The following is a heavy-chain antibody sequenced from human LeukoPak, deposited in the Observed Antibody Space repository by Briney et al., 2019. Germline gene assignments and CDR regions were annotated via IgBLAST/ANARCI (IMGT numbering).Heavy chain of an antibody. CDR1: GGSISSAGYY. D-gene: IGHD6-13*01. CDR3: ARXRXAAXXRPEFVXDX. Sequence: SETLSLTCTVSGGSISSAGYYWGWIRQPPGKGLEWIGSFHYSGSTYYNPSLKSRVTISVDTPNNQFSLKLGSVTAADTAGYXXARXRXAAXXRPEFVXDXWGQGTXXXVSS. V-gene: IGHV4-39*01. CDR2: FHYSGST. J-gene: IGHJ3*01.